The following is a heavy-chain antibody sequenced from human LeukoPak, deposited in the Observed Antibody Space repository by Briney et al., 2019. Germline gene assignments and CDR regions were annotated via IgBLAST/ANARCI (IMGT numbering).Heavy chain of an antibody. CDR1: GFTFSSYA. CDR3: AKAKEGCSSTSCYAEDYYYYMDV. CDR2: ISGSGGST. V-gene: IGHV3-23*01. J-gene: IGHJ6*03. Sequence: PGGSLRLSCAASGFTFSSYAMSWVRQAPGKGLEWVSAISGSGGSTYYADSVKGRFTISRDNSKNTLYLQMNSLRAEDTAVYYCAKAKEGCSSTSCYAEDYYYYMDVWGKGTTVTISS. D-gene: IGHD2-2*01.